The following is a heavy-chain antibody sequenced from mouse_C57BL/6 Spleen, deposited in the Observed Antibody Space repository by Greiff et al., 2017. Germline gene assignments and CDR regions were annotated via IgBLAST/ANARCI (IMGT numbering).Heavy chain of an antibody. Sequence: QVQLQQPGTELVKPGASVKLSCKASGYTFTSYWMHWVKQRPGQGLEWIGNINPSNGGTNYNKKFKSKATRTVDKSSSTAYMQLSSLTSEDSAVYYCTRSGTVGLYYAMDYWGQGTSVTVSS. J-gene: IGHJ4*01. CDR1: GYTFTSYW. CDR2: INPSNGGT. V-gene: IGHV1-53*01. CDR3: TRSGTVGLYYAMDY. D-gene: IGHD1-1*01.